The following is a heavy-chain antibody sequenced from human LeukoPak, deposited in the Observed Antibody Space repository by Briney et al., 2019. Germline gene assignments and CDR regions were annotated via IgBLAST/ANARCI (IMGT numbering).Heavy chain of an antibody. Sequence: ASVKVSCKASGYTFTSYGISWVRQAPGQGLEWMGWISAYNGNTNYAQKLQGRVTMTTDTSTSTVYMELRSLRSDDTAVYYCARDQGGGYDVYYYYYYMDVWGKGTTVTVSS. D-gene: IGHD5-12*01. J-gene: IGHJ6*03. CDR2: ISAYNGNT. V-gene: IGHV1-18*01. CDR1: GYTFTSYG. CDR3: ARDQGGGYDVYYYYYYMDV.